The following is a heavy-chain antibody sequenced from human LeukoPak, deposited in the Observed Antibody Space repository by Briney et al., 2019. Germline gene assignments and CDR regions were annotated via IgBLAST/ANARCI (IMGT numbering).Heavy chain of an antibody. D-gene: IGHD2-15*01. CDR2: IKSNTDGGTT. J-gene: IGHJ4*02. CDR3: TTISEIVVVL. Sequence: GGSLRLSCAASGFTFSNAWMSWVRQAPGKGLEWVGRIKSNTDGGTTDYAAPVKGRFTISRDDSKNTLYLQMNSLKTEDTAVYYCTTISEIVVVLWGQGTLVTVSS. V-gene: IGHV3-15*01. CDR1: GFTFSNAW.